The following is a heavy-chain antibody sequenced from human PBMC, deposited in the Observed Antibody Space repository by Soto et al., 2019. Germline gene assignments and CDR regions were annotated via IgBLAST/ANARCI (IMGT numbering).Heavy chain of an antibody. D-gene: IGHD3-3*01. CDR2: IWYDGSNK. V-gene: IGHV3-33*01. Sequence: GGSLRLSCAASGFTFSSYGMHWVRQAPGKGLEWVAVIWYDGSNKYYADSVKGRFTISRDNSKNTLYLQMNSLRAEDTAVYYCARGWYYDFWSGYYPAPNYYGMDGWGQGTTVTVSS. J-gene: IGHJ6*02. CDR3: ARGWYYDFWSGYYPAPNYYGMDG. CDR1: GFTFSSYG.